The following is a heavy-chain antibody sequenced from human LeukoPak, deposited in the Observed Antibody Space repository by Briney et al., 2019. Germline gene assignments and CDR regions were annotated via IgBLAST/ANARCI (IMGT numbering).Heavy chain of an antibody. Sequence: PGGSLRLSCAASGFTFSNYAMSWVRQAPGKGLEWVANIKQDGSEKYYVDSVKGRFTISRDNAKNSLYLQMNSLRAEDTAVYYCARSNYDFWSGYYYYYYGMDVWGQGTTVTVSS. CDR1: GFTFSNYA. V-gene: IGHV3-7*01. CDR3: ARSNYDFWSGYYYYYYGMDV. J-gene: IGHJ6*02. D-gene: IGHD3-3*01. CDR2: IKQDGSEK.